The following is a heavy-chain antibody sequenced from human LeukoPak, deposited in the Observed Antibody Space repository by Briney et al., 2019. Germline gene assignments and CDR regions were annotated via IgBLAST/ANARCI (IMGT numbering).Heavy chain of an antibody. CDR1: GGSIISYGYY. D-gene: IGHD5-18*01. J-gene: IGHJ4*02. CDR2: IFYNGTT. Sequence: SETLSLTCSVSGGSIISYGYYWTWIRQYPGKGLEWIGNIFYNGTTYYNSSFKGRVTVSGDTSKNQFSLNLNSLTAADTAVYYCARDRMDTALAFFFDYWGQGTLVTVSS. V-gene: IGHV4-31*03. CDR3: ARDRMDTALAFFFDY.